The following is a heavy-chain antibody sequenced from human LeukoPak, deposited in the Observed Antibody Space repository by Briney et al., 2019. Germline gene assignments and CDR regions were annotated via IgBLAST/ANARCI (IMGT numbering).Heavy chain of an antibody. CDR3: ARDRRNGDFWSGGDL. D-gene: IGHD3-3*01. J-gene: IGHJ4*02. CDR1: GFSFSNYW. Sequence: GGSLRLSCVGSGFSFSNYWMSWVRQAPGKGLEWVANVKQDGSEQYYVDSVKGRFTISRDNGKNSLYLQMNSLRAEDTALYYCARDRRNGDFWSGGDLRGQGTLVTVSS. CDR2: VKQDGSEQ. V-gene: IGHV3-7*01.